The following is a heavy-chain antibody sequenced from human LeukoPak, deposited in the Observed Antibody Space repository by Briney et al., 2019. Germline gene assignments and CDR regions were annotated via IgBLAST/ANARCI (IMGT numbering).Heavy chain of an antibody. J-gene: IGHJ6*02. CDR3: ARDPGYSYGNGLYYYYFCMDV. CDR1: GGSICSYY. V-gene: IGHV4-59*01. Sequence: SVTLSFTCTVTGGSICSYYWSWIGQPPGKGLVWCGCIYNSETTNYNPTLNSRVTISLDTSTNQFSLKMSSVTAADTAVYYCARDPGYSYGNGLYYYYFCMDVCSQGTTVTV. D-gene: IGHD5-18*01. CDR2: IYNSETT.